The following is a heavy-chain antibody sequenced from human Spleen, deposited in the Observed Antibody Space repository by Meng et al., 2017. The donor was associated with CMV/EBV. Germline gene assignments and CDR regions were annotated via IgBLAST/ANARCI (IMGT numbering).Heavy chain of an antibody. Sequence: GGSLRLSCAASGFTFSSYDMHWVRQATGKGLEWVSAIGTAGDTYYPGSVKGRFTISRENAKNSLYLQMNSLRAGDTAVYYCARSYCSSTSCYSGRGAFDIWGQGTMVTVSS. CDR3: ARSYCSSTSCYSGRGAFDI. V-gene: IGHV3-13*01. CDR1: GFTFSSYD. CDR2: IGTAGDT. J-gene: IGHJ3*02. D-gene: IGHD2-2*02.